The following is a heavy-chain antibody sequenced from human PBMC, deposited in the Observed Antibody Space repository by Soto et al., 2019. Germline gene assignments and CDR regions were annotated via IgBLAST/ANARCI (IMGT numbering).Heavy chain of an antibody. CDR2: ISGSDDRT. D-gene: IGHD3-9*01. CDR3: TKGGRGIDIFFDS. Sequence: EVQLLESGGGLEQPGGSLRLSCVASGFTFSNYAMNWIRQAPGKGLEWVSSISGSDDRTFFADSVKGRFTISRDNSKDTVCLQMNNLRGDDTALYYCTKGGRGIDIFFDSWGQGTLVSVSS. V-gene: IGHV3-23*01. CDR1: GFTFSNYA. J-gene: IGHJ4*02.